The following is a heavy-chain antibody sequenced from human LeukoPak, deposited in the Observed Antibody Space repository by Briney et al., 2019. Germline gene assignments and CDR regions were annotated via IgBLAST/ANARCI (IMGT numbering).Heavy chain of an antibody. D-gene: IGHD6-13*01. CDR1: GYTFTSYG. CDR3: ARMDYTAGAAVDY. J-gene: IGHJ4*02. Sequence: SVKVSCKASGYTFTSYGISWVRQAPGQGLEWMGGIIPIFGTANYAQKFQGRVTITTDESTSTAYMELSSLRSEDTAVYYCARMDYTAGAAVDYWGQGTLVTVSS. V-gene: IGHV1-69*05. CDR2: IIPIFGTA.